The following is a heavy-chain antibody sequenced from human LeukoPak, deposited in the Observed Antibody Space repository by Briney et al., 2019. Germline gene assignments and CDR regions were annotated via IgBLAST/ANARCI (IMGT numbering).Heavy chain of an antibody. CDR1: GYTFTGFS. J-gene: IGHJ6*02. V-gene: IGHV1-18*01. Sequence: ASVKVSCKASGYTFTGFSISWVRQAPGQGLEWMGWINTHNGNTKYTQKFQGRVTMTRDEFTSTAYMELTSLTSDDTAVYYCARDDAPAGSESYCRRISCYLGRLDVWGQGTTITVSS. CDR2: INTHNGNT. CDR3: ARDDAPAGSESYCRRISCYLGRLDV. D-gene: IGHD2-2*01.